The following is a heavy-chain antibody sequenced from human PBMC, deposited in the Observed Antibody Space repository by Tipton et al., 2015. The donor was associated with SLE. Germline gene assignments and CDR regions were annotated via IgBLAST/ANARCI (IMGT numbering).Heavy chain of an antibody. J-gene: IGHJ4*02. Sequence: SLRLSCAASGFTFSSYAMHWVRQAPGKGLEWVAVISYDGSNKYYADSVKGRFTISRDNSKNTLYLQMNSLRPEDTALYYCANLCGGDCKEGDYWGQGTLVTVSS. D-gene: IGHD2-21*01. CDR3: ANLCGGDCKEGDY. CDR1: GFTFSSYA. V-gene: IGHV3-30*04. CDR2: ISYDGSNK.